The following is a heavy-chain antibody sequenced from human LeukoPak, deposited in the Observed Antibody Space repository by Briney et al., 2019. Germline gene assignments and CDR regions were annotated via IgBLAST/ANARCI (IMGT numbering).Heavy chain of an antibody. Sequence: GGSLRLSCAASGFTFSSYAMSWVRQAPGKGLEWVSAISGSGGSTYYADSVKGRFTISRDNSKNTLSLQMNSLRPEDTAVYYCARDQSGDAFDIWGQGTMVTVSS. CDR3: ARDQSGDAFDI. J-gene: IGHJ3*02. V-gene: IGHV3-23*01. D-gene: IGHD1-26*01. CDR2: ISGSGGST. CDR1: GFTFSSYA.